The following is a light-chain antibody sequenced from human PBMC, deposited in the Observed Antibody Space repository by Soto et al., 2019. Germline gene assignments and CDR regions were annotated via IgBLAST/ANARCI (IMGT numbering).Light chain of an antibody. J-gene: IGKJ5*01. Sequence: EIVLTQSPATLSLSPGDRATLSCGASQSVTNNYLAWYQQKPGLAPRLLIYDASYRANGIPDRFSGSGSGTEFTLTVSSLQSEDFAVYYCQQYKNWPLITFGQGTRLEIK. V-gene: IGKV3D-20*01. CDR1: QSVTNNY. CDR2: DAS. CDR3: QQYKNWPLIT.